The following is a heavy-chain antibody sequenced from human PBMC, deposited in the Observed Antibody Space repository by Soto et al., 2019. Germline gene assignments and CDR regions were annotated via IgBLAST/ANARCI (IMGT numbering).Heavy chain of an antibody. CDR3: ARGLGPPAAVDY. CDR2: IRRSGSTI. V-gene: IGHV3-11*01. CDR1: GFTFSDYS. Sequence: QVQLVESGGGLVKPGGSLRLSCAASGFTFSDYSMTRIRQAPGKGLEWVSYIRRSGSTIYYADSVKGRFTISRDNAKNSLYLQMNSLRAEDTAVYYCARGLGPPAAVDYWGQGTLVTVSS. D-gene: IGHD2-2*01. J-gene: IGHJ4*02.